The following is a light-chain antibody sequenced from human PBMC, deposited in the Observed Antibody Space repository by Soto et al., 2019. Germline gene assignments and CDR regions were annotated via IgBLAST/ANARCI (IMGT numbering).Light chain of an antibody. Sequence: QSVLTQPPSVSAAPGQKVTISCSGSSSNIGNNYVSWYQQLPGTAPKLLIYDNNKRPSGIPDRFSGSKSGTSATLGITGLQTGDEGDYYCGTWDSSLSGVVFGGGTTLTVL. CDR3: GTWDSSLSGVV. V-gene: IGLV1-51*01. J-gene: IGLJ2*01. CDR1: SSNIGNNY. CDR2: DNN.